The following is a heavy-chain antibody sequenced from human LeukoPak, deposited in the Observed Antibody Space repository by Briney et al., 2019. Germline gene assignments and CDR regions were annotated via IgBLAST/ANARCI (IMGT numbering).Heavy chain of an antibody. CDR1: GYTFTSYD. V-gene: IGHV1-8*01. D-gene: IGHD4-11*01. J-gene: IGHJ4*02. Sequence: ASVKVSCTASGYTFTSYDINWVRQATGQGLEWMGWMNPNSGNTGYAQKFQGRVTMTRNTSISTAYMELSSLRSEDTAVYYCARYDYSEYYFDYWGQGTLVTVSS. CDR3: ARYDYSEYYFDY. CDR2: MNPNSGNT.